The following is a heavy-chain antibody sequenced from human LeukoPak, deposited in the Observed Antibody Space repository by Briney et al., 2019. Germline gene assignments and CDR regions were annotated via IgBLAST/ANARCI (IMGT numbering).Heavy chain of an antibody. CDR3: AREEQYNTYFDY. Sequence: ASVKVSCKDSGYTLTDKYLHWVRQAPGQGLEWMGWINPNNGDTTYAQKFQGRVTMTRDTSISTAYMELSRITSDDTAVYSCAREEQYNTYFDYWGQGTLVTVSS. J-gene: IGHJ4*02. CDR1: GYTLTDKY. V-gene: IGHV1-2*02. D-gene: IGHD1/OR15-1a*01. CDR2: INPNNGDT.